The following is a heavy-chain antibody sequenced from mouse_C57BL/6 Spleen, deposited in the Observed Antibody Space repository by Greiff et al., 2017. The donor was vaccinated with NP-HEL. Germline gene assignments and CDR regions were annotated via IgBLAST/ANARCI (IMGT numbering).Heavy chain of an antibody. CDR1: GYAFTNYL. V-gene: IGHV1-54*01. Sequence: QVQLQQSGAELVRPGTSVKVSCKASGYAFTNYLIEWVKQRPGQGLEWIGVINPGSGGTNYNEKFKGKATLTADKSSSTAYMQLSSLTSEDSAVYFCARYKSNVYAMDYWGQGTSVTVSS. CDR2: INPGSGGT. CDR3: ARYKSNVYAMDY. D-gene: IGHD2-5*01. J-gene: IGHJ4*01.